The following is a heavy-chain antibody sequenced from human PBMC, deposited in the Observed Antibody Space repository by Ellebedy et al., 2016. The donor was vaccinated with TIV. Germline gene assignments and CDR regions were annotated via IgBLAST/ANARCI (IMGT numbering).Heavy chain of an antibody. CDR1: GFTFSDYT. Sequence: GGSLRLSCSASGFTFSDYTMHWVRQAPGKGLECISSVSRNGGSTYYADSVKGRFTISRDNPKDTLYLQMSSLVTEDTALYYCVKDRFPAWGQGTLVTVSS. J-gene: IGHJ5*02. V-gene: IGHV3-64D*06. D-gene: IGHD3-10*01. CDR2: VSRNGGST. CDR3: VKDRFPA.